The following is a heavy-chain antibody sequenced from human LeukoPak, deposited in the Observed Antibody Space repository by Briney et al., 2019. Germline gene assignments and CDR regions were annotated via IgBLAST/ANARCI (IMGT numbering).Heavy chain of an antibody. J-gene: IGHJ4*02. Sequence: PGRSLRLSCAASGFTFDDYAMHWVRQAPGKGLEWVSGISWNSGSIGYADSVKGRFTISRDNAKNSLYLQMNSLRAEDTALYYCAKDIDGSGRYMDYWGQGTLVTVSS. CDR3: AKDIDGSGRYMDY. V-gene: IGHV3-9*01. CDR2: ISWNSGSI. CDR1: GFTFDDYA. D-gene: IGHD6-19*01.